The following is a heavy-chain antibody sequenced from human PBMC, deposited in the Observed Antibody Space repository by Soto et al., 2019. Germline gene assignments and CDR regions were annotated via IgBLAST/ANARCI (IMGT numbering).Heavy chain of an antibody. Sequence: SLRLSCAAAGFPFNNYAMSWVRQAPGKGLEWVSGISGGGGNTDYADSVKGRFTISRDNSKNTLYLQMNSLRAEDTAVYYCAKGGYNYGFLFDCWGQGTLVTVSS. CDR1: GFPFNNYA. CDR2: ISGGGGNT. V-gene: IGHV3-23*01. J-gene: IGHJ4*02. CDR3: AKGGYNYGFLFDC. D-gene: IGHD5-18*01.